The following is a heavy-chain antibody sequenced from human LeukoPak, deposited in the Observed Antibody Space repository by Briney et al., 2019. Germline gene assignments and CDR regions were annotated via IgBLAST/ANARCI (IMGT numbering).Heavy chain of an antibody. D-gene: IGHD2-2*01. CDR2: INGDGSST. J-gene: IGHJ4*02. CDR1: GFTFSSDW. Sequence: GGTLRLSCAASGFTFSSDWMHWVRRAPGKGLLWVARINGDGSSTRYADSVKGRFTISRDNAKNTLFLQMNSLRAEDTAVYSCARELVVRAGDYFDNWGQGTLVTVSS. CDR3: ARELVVRAGDYFDN. V-gene: IGHV3-74*01.